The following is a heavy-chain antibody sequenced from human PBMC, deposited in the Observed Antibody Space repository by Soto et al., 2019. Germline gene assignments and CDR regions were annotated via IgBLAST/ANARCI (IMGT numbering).Heavy chain of an antibody. CDR1: GGSFSGYY. D-gene: IGHD3-22*01. V-gene: IGHV4-34*01. J-gene: IGHJ6*02. Sequence: PSETLSLTCTVYGGSFSGYYWSWIRQPPGEGLEWIGEINHSGSTNYNPSLKSRVTISVDTSKNQFSLKLSSVTAADTAVYYCARGPWYYDCSGYWGTNYYCGMDVWGQGTTVTVSS. CDR2: INHSGST. CDR3: ARGPWYYDCSGYWGTNYYCGMDV.